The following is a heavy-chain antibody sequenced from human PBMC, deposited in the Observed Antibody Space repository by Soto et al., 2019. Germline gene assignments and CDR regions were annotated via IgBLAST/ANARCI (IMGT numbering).Heavy chain of an antibody. D-gene: IGHD5-18*01. CDR2: IIPIFVTA. J-gene: IGHJ6*02. CDR3: ARGRIQLFYYGMDV. CDR1: GGTFSSYA. V-gene: IGHV1-69*06. Sequence: QVQLVQSGAEVKKPGSSVKVSCKASGGTFSSYAISWVRQAPGQGLEWMGGIIPIFVTANYAQKFQGRVTITADKTTSTADMELSSLRSEDTAVYYGARGRIQLFYYGMDVWGQGTTVTVSS.